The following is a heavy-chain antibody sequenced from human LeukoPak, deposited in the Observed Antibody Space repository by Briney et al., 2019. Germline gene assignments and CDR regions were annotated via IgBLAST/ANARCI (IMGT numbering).Heavy chain of an antibody. CDR1: GGSFSGYY. V-gene: IGHV4-34*01. D-gene: IGHD3-10*01. Sequence: SETLSLTCAVYGGSFSGYYWSWIRQPPGKGLEWIGSIYYSGSTYYNPSLKSRVTISVDTSKNQFSLKLSSVTAADTAVYYCARHILLWFGELKMFDYWGQGTLVTVSS. CDR3: ARHILLWFGELKMFDY. CDR2: IYYSGST. J-gene: IGHJ4*02.